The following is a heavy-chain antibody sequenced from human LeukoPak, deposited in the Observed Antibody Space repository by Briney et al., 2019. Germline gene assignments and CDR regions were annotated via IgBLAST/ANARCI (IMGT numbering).Heavy chain of an antibody. CDR1: GGSFSGYY. CDR3: ARGIRSPTDV. D-gene: IGHD4-17*01. Sequence: SETLSLTCAVYGGSFSGYYWSWIRQPPGKGLEWIGEINHSGSTNYNPSLKSRVTISVDTSKNQFSLKLSSVTAADTAVYYCARGIRSPTDVWGKGTTVTVSS. J-gene: IGHJ6*04. CDR2: INHSGST. V-gene: IGHV4-34*01.